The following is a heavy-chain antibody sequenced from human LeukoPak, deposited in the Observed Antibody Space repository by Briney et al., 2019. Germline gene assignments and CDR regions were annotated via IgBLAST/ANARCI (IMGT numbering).Heavy chain of an antibody. D-gene: IGHD2-15*01. J-gene: IGHJ4*02. Sequence: GGSLRLSCAASGFTFSSYGMHWVRQAPGKGLEWVAFIRYDGSNKYYADSVKGRFTISRDNSKNTLYLQMNSLRAEDTAVYYCASLRGYCSGGSCYYFDYWGQGTLVTVSS. CDR3: ASLRGYCSGGSCYYFDY. V-gene: IGHV3-30*02. CDR2: IRYDGSNK. CDR1: GFTFSSYG.